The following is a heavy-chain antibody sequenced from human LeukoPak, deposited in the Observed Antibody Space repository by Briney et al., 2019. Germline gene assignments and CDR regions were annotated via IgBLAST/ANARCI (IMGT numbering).Heavy chain of an antibody. V-gene: IGHV4-34*01. D-gene: IGHD6-19*01. Sequence: SETLSLICAVYGVSFSGYYWSWIRQPPGKGLEWIGEINHSGSTNYNPSLKSRVTISVDTSKNQFSLKLSSVTAADTAVYYCARGLAPGWGYYHYYMDVWGKGTTVTISS. CDR1: GVSFSGYY. CDR2: INHSGST. CDR3: ARGLAPGWGYYHYYMDV. J-gene: IGHJ6*03.